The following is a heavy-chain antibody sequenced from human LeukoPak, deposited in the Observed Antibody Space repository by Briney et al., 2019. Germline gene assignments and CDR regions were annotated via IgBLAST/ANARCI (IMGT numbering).Heavy chain of an antibody. CDR3: AKDARRTFGLSSGLYRGSYYFDY. CDR2: ISSSGGTI. V-gene: IGHV3-11*04. CDR1: GFTFSDYY. Sequence: PGGSLRLSCAASGFTFSDYYMSWIRQAPGKGLEWVSYISSSGGTIYYADSVKGRFTISRDNAKNSLYLQMNSLRPEDTAVYYCAKDARRTFGLSSGLYRGSYYFDYWGQGTLVTVSS. J-gene: IGHJ4*02. D-gene: IGHD6-19*01.